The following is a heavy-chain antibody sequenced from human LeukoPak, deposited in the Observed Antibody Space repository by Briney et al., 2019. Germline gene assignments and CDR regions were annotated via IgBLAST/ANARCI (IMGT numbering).Heavy chain of an antibody. J-gene: IGHJ4*02. V-gene: IGHV4-39*07. CDR1: GGSISSSSYY. Sequence: SETLSLTCTVSGGSISSSSYYWGWIRQPPGKGLEWIGSIYYSGSTYYNPSLKSRVTVSVDTSKNQFSLKLRSVTAADTAVYYCARQFHYYDSSGYHFSPSPNWGQGTLVTVSS. CDR2: IYYSGST. CDR3: ARQFHYYDSSGYHFSPSPN. D-gene: IGHD3-22*01.